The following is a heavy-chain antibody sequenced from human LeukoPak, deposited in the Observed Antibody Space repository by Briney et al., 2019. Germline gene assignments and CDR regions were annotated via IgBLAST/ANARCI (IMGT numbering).Heavy chain of an antibody. J-gene: IGHJ4*02. D-gene: IGHD5-18*01. Sequence: PGGSLRLSCAGSGFTFSNAWMSWVRQAPGKGLEWVGRIKSEPDGGTTNYAAPVKGKFTISRDDSKNTLYLQMNSLRAEDTALYYCTTDDRGYSYAPRYWGQGTLVTVSS. CDR2: IKSEPDGGTT. CDR3: TTDDRGYSYAPRY. CDR1: GFTFSNAW. V-gene: IGHV3-15*01.